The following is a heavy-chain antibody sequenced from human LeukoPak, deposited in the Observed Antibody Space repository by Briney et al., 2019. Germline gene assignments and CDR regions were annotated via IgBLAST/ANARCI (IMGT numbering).Heavy chain of an antibody. D-gene: IGHD5-12*01. Sequence: GGSLRLSCAAAGFTFSRYWMSWVRQATGKGLECVAKIKEDGSEAHYVDSVKGRFTISRDNAKESLYLQMNSLRAEDTAVYYCARGPSGYHNTGGQGTLVTVSS. CDR1: GFTFSRYW. J-gene: IGHJ4*02. CDR2: IKEDGSEA. CDR3: ARGPSGYHNT. V-gene: IGHV3-7*01.